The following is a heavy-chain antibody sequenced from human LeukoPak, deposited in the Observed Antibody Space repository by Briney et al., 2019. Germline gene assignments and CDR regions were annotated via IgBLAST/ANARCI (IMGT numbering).Heavy chain of an antibody. CDR2: IWYDGSNK. J-gene: IGHJ4*02. CDR3: ARDIAARRVDN. CDR1: GFTFTNHG. V-gene: IGHV3-33*01. Sequence: GESLKISCAASGFTFTNHGMHWVRQAPGKGLEWVAVIWYDGSNKYYADSVKGRSTISKDNSKSTLYLQMNGLRVDDTAVYYCARDIAARRVDNWGQGTLVSVSS. D-gene: IGHD6-6*01.